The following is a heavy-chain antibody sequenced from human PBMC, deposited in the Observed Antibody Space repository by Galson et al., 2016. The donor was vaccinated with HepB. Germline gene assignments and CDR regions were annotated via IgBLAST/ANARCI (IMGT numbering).Heavy chain of an antibody. CDR3: ASGIPIAGAATNLDV. Sequence: SVKVSCKVSGYTLAELSIHWVRQTPGKALEWMGGFDPESGKTLYSLKFQGRVAMTEDTSTDTVYMELSSLRSDDTALYYCASGIPIAGAATNLDVWGQGTAVTVSS. CDR2: FDPESGKT. J-gene: IGHJ6*02. V-gene: IGHV1-24*01. CDR1: GYTLAELS. D-gene: IGHD6-13*01.